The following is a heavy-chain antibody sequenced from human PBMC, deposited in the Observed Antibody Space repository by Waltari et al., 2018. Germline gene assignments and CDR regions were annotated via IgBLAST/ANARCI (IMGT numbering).Heavy chain of an antibody. V-gene: IGHV1-69*01. Sequence: QVQLVQSGAEVKQPGSSVRVSCRASGGSFTTYSLSWVRQAPGQGLEWMGGITPIFGTPHYAQKFQGRVTITADESTSTTYMDLTSLRADDTAVYYCASPMGVGPLTRYDGLDVWGQGTTVIVSS. CDR1: GGSFTTYS. CDR3: ASPMGVGPLTRYDGLDV. D-gene: IGHD3-16*01. CDR2: ITPIFGTP. J-gene: IGHJ6*02.